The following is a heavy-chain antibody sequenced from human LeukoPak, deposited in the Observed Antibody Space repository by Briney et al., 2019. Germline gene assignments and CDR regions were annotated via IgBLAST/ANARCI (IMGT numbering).Heavy chain of an antibody. Sequence: PLGTLSLTCAVSGGSISSSNWWSWVRQPPGKGLEWIGEIYHSGSTNYNPSLKSRVTISVDKSKNQFSLKLSSVTAADTAVYYCARETRFITPAFDIWGQGTMVTVSS. CDR3: ARETRFITPAFDI. D-gene: IGHD3-22*01. CDR2: IYHSGST. CDR1: GGSISSSNW. V-gene: IGHV4-4*02. J-gene: IGHJ3*02.